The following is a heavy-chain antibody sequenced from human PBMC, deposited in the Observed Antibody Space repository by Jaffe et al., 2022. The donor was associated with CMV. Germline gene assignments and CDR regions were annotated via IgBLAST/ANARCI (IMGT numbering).Heavy chain of an antibody. D-gene: IGHD2-2*02. CDR1: GYTFTSYG. V-gene: IGHV1-18*01. CDR2: ISAYNGNT. CDR3: ARAVVVPAAIPPPYYYYYYGMDV. Sequence: QVQLVQSGAEVKKPGASVKVSCKASGYTFTSYGISWVRQAPGQGLEWMGWISAYNGNTNYAQKLQGRVTMTTDTSTSTAYMELRSLRSDDTAVYYCARAVVVPAAIPPPYYYYYYGMDVWGQGTTVTVSS. J-gene: IGHJ6*02.